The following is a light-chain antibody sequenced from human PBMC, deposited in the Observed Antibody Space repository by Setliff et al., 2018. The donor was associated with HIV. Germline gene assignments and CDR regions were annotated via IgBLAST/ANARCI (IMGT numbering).Light chain of an antibody. J-gene: IGLJ1*01. V-gene: IGLV2-23*01. Sequence: QSALTQPASVSGSPGQSITISCTGTSGDVGRYNLVSWYQQQQGKPPKLMIYQASKRPSGVSNRFSGSKSGNTASLTISGLQAEDVADYYCCSNTGSNTYVFGTGTKVTVL. CDR3: CSNTGSNTYV. CDR1: SGDVGRYNL. CDR2: QAS.